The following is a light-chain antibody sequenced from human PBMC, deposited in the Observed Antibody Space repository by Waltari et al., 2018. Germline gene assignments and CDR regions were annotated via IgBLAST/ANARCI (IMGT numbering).Light chain of an antibody. CDR3: SSYSTTFTVL. CDR2: EVT. CDR1: SHDVGAHNL. Sequence: QSALTQPASVSGSLGPSISISCAGTSHDVGAHNLASWYQQYPGRAPKLVIYEVTNRPSGISSRFSGSKSGNTASLTISGLQSEDEAEYFCSSYSTTFTVLFGGGTKVTV. J-gene: IGLJ3*02. V-gene: IGLV2-14*01.